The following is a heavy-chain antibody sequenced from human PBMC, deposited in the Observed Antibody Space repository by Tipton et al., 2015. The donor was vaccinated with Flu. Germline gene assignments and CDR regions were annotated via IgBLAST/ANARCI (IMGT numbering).Heavy chain of an antibody. D-gene: IGHD6-13*01. V-gene: IGHV4-34*01. J-gene: IGHJ5*02. Sequence: TLSLTCAVYGGSFSGYYWSWIRQPPGKGLEWIGEINHSGSTNYNPSRKSRVTISVDTSKNQFSLKLSSVTVADTAVYYCARGIATAPWGQGTLVTVSS. CDR3: ARGIATAP. CDR2: INHSGST. CDR1: GGSFSGYY.